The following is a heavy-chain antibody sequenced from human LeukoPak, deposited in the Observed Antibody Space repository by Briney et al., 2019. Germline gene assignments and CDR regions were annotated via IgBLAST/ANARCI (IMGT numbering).Heavy chain of an antibody. CDR3: TRRKSPTYYDILTGYSYGMDV. D-gene: IGHD3-9*01. CDR2: INGRSNTI. V-gene: IGHV3-48*04. CDR1: GFTFSSYS. J-gene: IGHJ6*02. Sequence: GGSLRLSCAASGFTFSSYSINWVRQAPGKGLEWVSYINGRSNTIFYADSVKGRFTISRDNAKNSVSLQMNSLRAEDTAVYYCTRRKSPTYYDILTGYSYGMDVWGQGTTVTVSS.